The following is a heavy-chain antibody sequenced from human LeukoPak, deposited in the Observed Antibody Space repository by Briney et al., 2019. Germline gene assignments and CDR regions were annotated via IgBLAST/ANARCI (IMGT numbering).Heavy chain of an antibody. D-gene: IGHD6-13*01. CDR1: GYTFTSYG. V-gene: IGHV1-18*01. Sequence: ASVKVSCKASGYTFTSYGISWVRQAPGQGLEWMGWISAYNGNTNYAQKLQGRVTMTTDTSTSTAYMELRSLRSDDTAMNYCARMWSTATSGWNWFDPWGQGTLVTVSS. J-gene: IGHJ5*02. CDR2: ISAYNGNT. CDR3: ARMWSTATSGWNWFDP.